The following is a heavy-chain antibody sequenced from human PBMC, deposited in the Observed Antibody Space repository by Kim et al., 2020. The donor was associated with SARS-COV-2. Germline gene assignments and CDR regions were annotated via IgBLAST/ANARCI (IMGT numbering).Heavy chain of an antibody. CDR1: GYTFTGYY. Sequence: ASVKVSCKASGYTFTGYYMHWVRQAPGQGLEWMGWINPNSGGTNYAQKFQGRVTMTRDTSISTAYMELSRLRSDDTAVYYCATLSTVVTSFDYWGQGTLVTVSS. CDR2: INPNSGGT. J-gene: IGHJ4*02. V-gene: IGHV1-2*02. D-gene: IGHD4-17*01. CDR3: ATLSTVVTSFDY.